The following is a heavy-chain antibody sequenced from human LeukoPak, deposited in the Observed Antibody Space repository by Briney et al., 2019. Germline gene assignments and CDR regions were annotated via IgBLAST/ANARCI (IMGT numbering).Heavy chain of an antibody. CDR2: INPNSGGT. V-gene: IGHV1-2*02. CDR3: ARDSRLRPAVY. Sequence: ASVKVSCKASGGTFSSYAISWVRQAPGQGLEWMGWINPNSGGTNYAQKFQGRVTMTRDTSISTAYMELSRLRSDDTAVYYCARDSRLRPAVYWGQGTLVTVSS. CDR1: GGTFSSYA. J-gene: IGHJ4*02. D-gene: IGHD2-2*01.